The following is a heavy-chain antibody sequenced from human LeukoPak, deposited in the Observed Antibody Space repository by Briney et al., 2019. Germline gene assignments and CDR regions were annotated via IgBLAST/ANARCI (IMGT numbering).Heavy chain of an antibody. J-gene: IGHJ4*02. CDR3: ASDGTGYSAFDY. Sequence: PGGSLRLSCAASGFTFSRYWMTRVRQAPGKGLEWVASISEGENEKYYVDSVKGRFTISGDNGKNSLYLQINNLRAEDTAVYYCASDGTGYSAFDYWGQGTPVAVSS. D-gene: IGHD2-15*01. CDR1: GFTFSRYW. CDR2: ISEGENEK. V-gene: IGHV3-7*01.